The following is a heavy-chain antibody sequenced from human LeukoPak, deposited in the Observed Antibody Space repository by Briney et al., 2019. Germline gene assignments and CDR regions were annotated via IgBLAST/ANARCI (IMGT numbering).Heavy chain of an antibody. CDR2: ISYSGST. CDR3: ATDHGATIGYFFDY. CDR1: GGAISSGGYY. Sequence: SETLSLTCIVSGGAISSGGYYWTWIRQHPGKGLEWIGYISYSGSTYYNPSLKSRLTISVDTSKNQFSLTLTSVTAADTAVYYCATDHGATIGYFFDYWGQGTLVTVSP. D-gene: IGHD5-24*01. J-gene: IGHJ4*02. V-gene: IGHV4-31*03.